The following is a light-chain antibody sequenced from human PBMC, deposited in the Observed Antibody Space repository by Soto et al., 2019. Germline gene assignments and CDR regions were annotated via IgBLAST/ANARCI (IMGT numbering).Light chain of an antibody. Sequence: DIQMTQSPSTLSASVGDRVTIICRASQSINSYLAWYQQKPGKAPKLLIYEASNLESGVPSRFSGSGSGTEFTLTISSLQPDDFATYYCQQSRDYPWTFGQGTKVDIK. CDR3: QQSRDYPWT. J-gene: IGKJ1*01. V-gene: IGKV1-5*03. CDR2: EAS. CDR1: QSINSY.